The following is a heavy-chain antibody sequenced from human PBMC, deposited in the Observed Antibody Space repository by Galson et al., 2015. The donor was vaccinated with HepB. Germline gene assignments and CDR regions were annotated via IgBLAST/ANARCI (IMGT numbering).Heavy chain of an antibody. V-gene: IGHV3-48*04. CDR2: ISGDSNTI. D-gene: IGHD2-21*02. J-gene: IGHJ3*01. Sequence: SLRLSCAASNFTLSTCSMNWVRQAPGKGLEWIAYISGDSNTIFYADSVKGRFTISRDNAKNSLYLRINSLRAEDTAVYYCARDLFRTGVVTVTAGAFDVWGQGTIITVSS. CDR1: NFTLSTCS. CDR3: ARDLFRTGVVTVTAGAFDV.